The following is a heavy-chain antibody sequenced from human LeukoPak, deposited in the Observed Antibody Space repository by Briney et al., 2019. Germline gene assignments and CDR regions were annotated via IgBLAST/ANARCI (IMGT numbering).Heavy chain of an antibody. Sequence: SETLSLTCAVYGGSFSGYYWSWIRQPPGKGLEWIGEINHSGSTNYNPSLKSRVTISVDTSKNQFSLKLSSVTAADTAVYYCASLYYYGSGSPNWFDPWGQGTLATVSS. V-gene: IGHV4-34*01. CDR2: INHSGST. D-gene: IGHD3-10*01. CDR1: GGSFSGYY. CDR3: ASLYYYGSGSPNWFDP. J-gene: IGHJ5*02.